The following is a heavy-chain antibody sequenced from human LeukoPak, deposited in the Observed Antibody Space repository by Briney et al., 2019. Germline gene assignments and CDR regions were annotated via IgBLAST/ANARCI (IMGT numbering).Heavy chain of an antibody. D-gene: IGHD3-10*01. CDR2: INHSGST. CDR3: ARDQITMVRGIIRKYYYYGMDV. J-gene: IGHJ6*02. V-gene: IGHV4-34*01. Sequence: SETLSLTCAVYGGPFSGYYWSWIRQPPGKGLEWIGKINHSGSTNYNPSLKSRVTISVDTSKNQFSLKLSSVTAADTAVYYCARDQITMVRGIIRKYYYYGMDVWGQGTTVTVSS. CDR1: GGPFSGYY.